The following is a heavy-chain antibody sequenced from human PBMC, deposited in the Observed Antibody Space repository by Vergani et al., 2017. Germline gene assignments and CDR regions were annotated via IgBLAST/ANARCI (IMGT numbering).Heavy chain of an antibody. CDR3: AIDGDVPAFDD. D-gene: IGHD3-16*01. CDR2: ISSSSSYT. V-gene: IGHV3-11*05. Sequence: QVQLVESGGGLVKPGGSLRLSCAASGFTFSDYYMSWIRQAPGKGLEWVSYISSSSSYTNYADSVQGRFTISRDNAKNSLYLQMNSLRAEDTAVDYCAIDGDVPAFDDWGQGTLVTVSS. CDR1: GFTFSDYY. J-gene: IGHJ4*02.